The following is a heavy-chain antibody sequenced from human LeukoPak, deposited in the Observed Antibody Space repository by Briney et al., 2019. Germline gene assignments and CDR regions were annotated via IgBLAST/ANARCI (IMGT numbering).Heavy chain of an antibody. V-gene: IGHV1-69*06. Sequence: GASVKVSCKASGGTFSSYAISWVRQAPGQGLEWMGGIIPIFGTANYAQKFQGRVTITADKSTSTAYMELSSLRSEDTAVYYCARKGPTAAGTPPSSEYYYGMDVWGKGTTVTVSS. J-gene: IGHJ6*04. CDR3: ARKGPTAAGTPPSSEYYYGMDV. CDR2: IIPIFGTA. CDR1: GGTFSSYA. D-gene: IGHD6-13*01.